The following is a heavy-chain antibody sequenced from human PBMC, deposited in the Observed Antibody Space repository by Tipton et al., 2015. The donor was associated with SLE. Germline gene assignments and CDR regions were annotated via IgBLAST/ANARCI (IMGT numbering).Heavy chain of an antibody. V-gene: IGHV4-59*11. Sequence: TLSLTCTVSGGSISSHYWRWFRQPPGKGLEWIGYIYYSGSTNYNPSLKSRVTISVDTSKNQFSLKLSSVTAADTAVYYCARERDGQFDYWGQGTLVTVSS. CDR1: GGSISSHY. J-gene: IGHJ4*02. D-gene: IGHD5-24*01. CDR2: IYYSGST. CDR3: ARERDGQFDY.